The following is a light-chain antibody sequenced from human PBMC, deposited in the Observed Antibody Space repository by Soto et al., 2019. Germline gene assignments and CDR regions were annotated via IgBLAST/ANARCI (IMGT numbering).Light chain of an antibody. J-gene: IGKJ2*01. V-gene: IGKV4-1*01. CDR1: QSVLYTSNNKNY. CDR3: QQYYTAPHT. Sequence: DIVMTQSPDSLAVSLGERATINCKSSQSVLYTSNNKNYFTWYQQKPGQPPKLLIYWASTRESGVPDRFSGSGSGTDFTLTISSLQAEDVAIYYCQQYYTAPHTFGQGTKLELK. CDR2: WAS.